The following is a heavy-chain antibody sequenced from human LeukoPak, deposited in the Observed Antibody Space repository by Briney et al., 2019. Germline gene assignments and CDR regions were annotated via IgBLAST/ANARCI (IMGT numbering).Heavy chain of an antibody. Sequence: SQTLSLTCTVSGGSISSGDYYWSWIRQPPGRGLEWIGEIYHSGSTNYNPSLKSRVTISVDKSKNQFSLKLSSVTAADTAVYYCARDLEAGSDWIQPPNAMDVWGQGTTVTVSS. V-gene: IGHV4-30-4*01. D-gene: IGHD5-18*01. CDR2: IYHSGST. CDR1: GGSISSGDYY. J-gene: IGHJ6*02. CDR3: ARDLEAGSDWIQPPNAMDV.